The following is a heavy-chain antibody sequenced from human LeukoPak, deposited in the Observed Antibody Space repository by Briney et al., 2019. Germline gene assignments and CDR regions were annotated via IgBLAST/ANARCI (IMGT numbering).Heavy chain of an antibody. CDR1: GFTFSSYS. Sequence: GGSLRLSCAVSGFTFSSYSMNWVRQAPGKGLEWVSVLYNGGNTYYADSVKGRFTVSRDNSKNTLYLQMNSLRAEDTAVYYCARGADYDFWSPPNYWGQGTLVTVSS. V-gene: IGHV3-53*01. D-gene: IGHD3-3*01. CDR2: LYNGGNT. CDR3: ARGADYDFWSPPNY. J-gene: IGHJ4*02.